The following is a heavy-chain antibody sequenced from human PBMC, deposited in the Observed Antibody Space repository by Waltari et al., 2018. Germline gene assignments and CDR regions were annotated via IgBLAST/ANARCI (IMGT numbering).Heavy chain of an antibody. CDR2: ISYDGSSK. V-gene: IGHV3-30-3*01. Sequence: QVQLVESGGGVVQPGRSLRLSCAASGFTFGGYAMHWVRQAPGKGLEWVAVISYDGSSKYSADSVKGRFTISRDNSKNTLYMQMNSLRAEDTAVYYCAREVGFGTIFGEDYFDHWGQGTLVIVSS. J-gene: IGHJ4*02. D-gene: IGHD3-10*02. CDR3: AREVGFGTIFGEDYFDH. CDR1: GFTFGGYA.